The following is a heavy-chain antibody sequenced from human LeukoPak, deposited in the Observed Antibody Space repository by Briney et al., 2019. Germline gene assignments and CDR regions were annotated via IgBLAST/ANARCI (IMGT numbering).Heavy chain of an antibody. CDR3: ATDHGYYDSSGYFDY. J-gene: IGHJ4*02. CDR1: GYTFTSYG. V-gene: IGHV1-18*01. D-gene: IGHD3-22*01. CDR2: ISAYNGNT. Sequence: ASVKVSCKASGYTFTSYGISWVRQAPGQGLEWMGWISAYNGNTNYAQKLQGRVTMTTDTSTSTAYMELSSLRSEDTAVYYCATDHGYYDSSGYFDYWGQGTLVTVSS.